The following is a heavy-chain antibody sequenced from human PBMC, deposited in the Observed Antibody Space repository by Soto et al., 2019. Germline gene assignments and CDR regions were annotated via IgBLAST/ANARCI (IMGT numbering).Heavy chain of an antibody. Sequence: SETLSLTCTVSGGSISSGGYYWSWIRQHPGKGLEWIGYIYYSVSTYYNPSLKSRVTIAVDTSKNQFSLKLSSVTAADTAVYYCASLRRDGYNLSYWGQGTLVTVSS. CDR2: IYYSVST. J-gene: IGHJ4*02. CDR3: ASLRRDGYNLSY. D-gene: IGHD5-12*01. V-gene: IGHV4-31*03. CDR1: GGSISSGGYY.